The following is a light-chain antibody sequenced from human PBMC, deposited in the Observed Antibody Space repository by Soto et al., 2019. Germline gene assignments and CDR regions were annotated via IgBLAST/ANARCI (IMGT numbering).Light chain of an antibody. V-gene: IGLV2-23*01. CDR1: SSDVGSHNL. Sequence: QSALTQPASVSGSPGQSITISCTGTSSDVGSHNLVSWYQQHPGKAPKLMIYEGTQRPSGVSTRFSGSKSGNTASLTISGLQAEDEADYFCCSYAAGSTLVFGGGTKLTVL. CDR2: EGT. CDR3: CSYAAGSTLV. J-gene: IGLJ3*02.